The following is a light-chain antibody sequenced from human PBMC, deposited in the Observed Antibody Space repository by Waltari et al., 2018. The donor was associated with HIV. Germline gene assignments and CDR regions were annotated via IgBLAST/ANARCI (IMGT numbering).Light chain of an antibody. CDR1: QDIASF. J-gene: IGKJ2*01. CDR3: QQLNRSPFT. V-gene: IGKV1-9*01. Sequence: DIQLTQSPSFLSASVGDRVTIACRASQDIASFLAWYQQKPGKAPKLLIYGASTLENGVPSRFSGSGSGTEFTLTITSLQHEDAATYYCQQLNRSPFTFGQGAKVEIK. CDR2: GAS.